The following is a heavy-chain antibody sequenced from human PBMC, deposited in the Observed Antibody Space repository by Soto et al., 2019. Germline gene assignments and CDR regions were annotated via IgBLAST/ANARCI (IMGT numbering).Heavy chain of an antibody. CDR1: DYSISDGYY. D-gene: IGHD6-19*01. J-gene: IGHJ4*01. V-gene: IGHV4-38-2*01. CDR3: ARSLHVTVAGYFDS. Sequence: SETLSLTCGVSDYSISDGYYWGWVRQPPGKGLEWIGSFFHSGNSYYNPSLKSRATISMDTSENQFSLKLTSVTAANTAVYYCARSLHVTVAGYFDSWGHGALVTVSS. CDR2: FFHSGNS.